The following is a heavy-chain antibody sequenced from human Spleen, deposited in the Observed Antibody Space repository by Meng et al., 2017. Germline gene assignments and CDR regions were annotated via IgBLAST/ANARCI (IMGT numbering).Heavy chain of an antibody. Sequence: GPLKPCETLPLRCAGYVGSCRCYSRVWIPQPPGKGLELIGEIKHSGSTNTNPPLKSRVTISVDTSKNHFSLKLSSVTAADTAVYYCARGPTTMAHDFDYWGQGTLVTVSS. J-gene: IGHJ4*02. CDR1: VGSCRCYS. CDR3: ARGPTTMAHDFDY. D-gene: IGHD4-11*01. V-gene: IGHV4-34*01. CDR2: IKHSGST.